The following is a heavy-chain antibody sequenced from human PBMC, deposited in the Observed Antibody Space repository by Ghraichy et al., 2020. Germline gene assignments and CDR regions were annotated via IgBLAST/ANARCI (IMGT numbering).Heavy chain of an antibody. J-gene: IGHJ6*02. D-gene: IGHD3-22*01. CDR3: ARDRAYYYDSSGYADGMDF. CDR2: IKQDGSEK. V-gene: IGHV3-7*01. Sequence: GGSLRLSCAASGFTFSSYWMSWVRQAPGKGLEWVANIKQDGSEKYYVDSVKGRFTISRDNAKNSLYLQMNSLRAEDTDVYYCARDRAYYYDSSGYADGMDFWGQGTTVTVSS. CDR1: GFTFSSYW.